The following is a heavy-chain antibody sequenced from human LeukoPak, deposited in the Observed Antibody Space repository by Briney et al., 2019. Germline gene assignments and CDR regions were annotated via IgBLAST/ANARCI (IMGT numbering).Heavy chain of an antibody. CDR1: GGTFSSYA. D-gene: IGHD5-18*01. J-gene: IGHJ6*02. V-gene: IGHV1-69*04. CDR2: IIPILGIA. CDR3: ARGAAMVPYYYYYYGMDV. Sequence: SVKVSCKASGGTFSSYAISWVRQAPGQGLEWMGRIIPILGIANYAQKFQGRVTITADKSTSTAYMELSSLRSEDTAVYYCARGAAMVPYYYYYYGMDVWGQGTTATVSS.